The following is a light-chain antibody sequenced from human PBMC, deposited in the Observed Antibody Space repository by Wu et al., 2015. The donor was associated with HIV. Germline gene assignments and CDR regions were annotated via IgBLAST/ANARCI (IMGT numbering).Light chain of an antibody. CDR3: QXRNTWYS. J-gene: IGKJ2*03. V-gene: IGKV3-11*01. CDR2: DAS. CDR1: QSISRH. Sequence: EIVLTQSPATLSLSPGERAILSCRASQSISRHLAWYQQKPGQAPRLLIYDASNRATGIPARFSGSGSGTDFTLTISSLEPEDFAVYYCQXRNTWYSFGQGTKLE.